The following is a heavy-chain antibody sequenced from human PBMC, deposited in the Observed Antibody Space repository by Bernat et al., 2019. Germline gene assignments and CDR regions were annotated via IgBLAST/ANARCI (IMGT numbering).Heavy chain of an antibody. D-gene: IGHD2-21*02. Sequence: QVQLQQWGAGLLKPSETLSLTCAVYGGSFSGYYWSWIRQPPGKGLEWIGEINHSGSTNYNPSLKSRVTISVDTSKNQFSLKLSAVNAADTAVYYCVGGKGVVTAIWGQGTLVTVSS. CDR1: GGSFSGYY. V-gene: IGHV4-34*01. J-gene: IGHJ1*01. CDR2: INHSGST. CDR3: VGGKGVVTAI.